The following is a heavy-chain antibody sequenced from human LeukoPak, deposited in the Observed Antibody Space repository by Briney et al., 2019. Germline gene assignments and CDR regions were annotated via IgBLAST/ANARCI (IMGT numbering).Heavy chain of an antibody. CDR3: ASGPPDYVDAFDI. J-gene: IGHJ3*02. Sequence: GASVKVSCKASGYTFTSYAMHWVRQAPGQRLEWMGWINAGNGNTKYSQKFQGRVTITRVTSASTAYMELSSLRSEDTAVYYCASGPPDYVDAFDIWGQGTMVTVSS. CDR2: INAGNGNT. CDR1: GYTFTSYA. D-gene: IGHD4-17*01. V-gene: IGHV1-3*01.